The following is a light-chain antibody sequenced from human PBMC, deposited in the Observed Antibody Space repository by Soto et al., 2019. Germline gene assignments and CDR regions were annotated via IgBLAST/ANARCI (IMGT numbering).Light chain of an antibody. CDR1: QGMSTY. CDR2: TAS. V-gene: IGKV1-9*01. CDR3: QQLHTHPPN. Sequence: DIQLTQSPSFLSAAVGDRVTITCRASQGMSTYLACYQQRPGKAPKLLIHTASTLQSGVPSRCSGSGSGTEVTLTLSSLQPEDVATYYCQQLHTHPPNFGGGTKVEIK. J-gene: IGKJ4*01.